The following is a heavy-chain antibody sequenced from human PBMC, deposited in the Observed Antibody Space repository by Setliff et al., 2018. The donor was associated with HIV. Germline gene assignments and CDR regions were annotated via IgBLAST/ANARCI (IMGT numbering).Heavy chain of an antibody. CDR2: INPNNGGT. CDR1: GYTFTDYY. V-gene: IGHV1-2*06. D-gene: IGHD3-22*01. J-gene: IGHJ3*02. Sequence: ASVKVSCKASGYTFTDYYIHWVRQAPGQGLEWMGRINPNNGGTNYAQKFQGRVTMTRDTSISTAYMELSRLRSDDTAVYYCVRDGYYDSSGYSAFDIWGQGTMVTVS. CDR3: VRDGYYDSSGYSAFDI.